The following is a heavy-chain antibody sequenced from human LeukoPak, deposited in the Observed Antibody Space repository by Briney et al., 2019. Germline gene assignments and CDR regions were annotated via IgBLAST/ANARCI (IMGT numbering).Heavy chain of an antibody. Sequence: PGGSLRLSCAASGFTFSSYSMNWVRQAPGKGLEWVSSISSSSSYIYYADSVKGRFTISRDNAKNSLYLQMNSLRAEDTAVYYCARDEGPRVPGDRYDFWWTTGWGQGTLVTVSS. D-gene: IGHD3/OR15-3a*01. CDR2: ISSSSSYI. V-gene: IGHV3-21*01. CDR1: GFTFSSYS. J-gene: IGHJ4*02. CDR3: ARDEGPRVPGDRYDFWWTTG.